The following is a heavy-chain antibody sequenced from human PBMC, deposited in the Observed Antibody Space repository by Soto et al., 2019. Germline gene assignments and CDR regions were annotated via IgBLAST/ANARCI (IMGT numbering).Heavy chain of an antibody. CDR1: GFTVSNNY. CDR2: IYSGGST. J-gene: IGHJ4*02. D-gene: IGHD2-15*01. Sequence: GGSLRLSCAASGFTVSNNYMSWVRQAPGKGLEWVSIIYSGGSTYYADSVQGRFTISRDNSKNTLFLQMSSLRAEDTAVYYCAREGGRVYCSGGSCYGRYFDFWGQGTRVTVSS. V-gene: IGHV3-53*01. CDR3: AREGGRVYCSGGSCYGRYFDF.